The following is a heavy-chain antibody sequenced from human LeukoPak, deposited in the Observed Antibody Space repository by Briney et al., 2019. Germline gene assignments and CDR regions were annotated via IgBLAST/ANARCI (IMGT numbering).Heavy chain of an antibody. J-gene: IGHJ5*02. D-gene: IGHD2-2*01. CDR2: IYYSGTT. CDR3: ARDPRFCSTTNCPYGPNP. V-gene: IGHV4-30-4*08. CDR1: GGSIRSGDYY. Sequence: PSETLSLTCIVSGGSIRSGDYYWSWIRQPPGKGLEWIGFIYYSGTTSYNPSLKSRATISIDTSKNQFSMKLTSVTAADTAVYYCARDPRFCSTTNCPYGPNPWGQGTLVTVSS.